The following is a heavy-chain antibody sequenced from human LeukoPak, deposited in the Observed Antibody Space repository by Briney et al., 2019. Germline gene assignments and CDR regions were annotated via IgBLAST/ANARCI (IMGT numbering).Heavy chain of an antibody. CDR2: MNPNSGNT. J-gene: IGHJ4*02. V-gene: IGHV1-8*01. CDR3: ASTPIFGTSSGFDY. D-gene: IGHD6-6*01. CDR1: GYTFTSYD. Sequence: ASVKVSCKASGYTFTSYDINWVRQATGQGLEWMGWMNPNSGNTGYAQKFQGRVTMTRNTSISTAYMELSSLRSEDTAVYYWASTPIFGTSSGFDYGGRETLVTVSS.